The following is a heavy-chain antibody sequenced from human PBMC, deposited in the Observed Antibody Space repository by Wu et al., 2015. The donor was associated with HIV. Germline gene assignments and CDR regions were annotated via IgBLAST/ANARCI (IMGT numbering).Heavy chain of an antibody. J-gene: IGHJ4*02. D-gene: IGHD4-17*01. Sequence: QVQLVQSGAEVKKPGASVKVSCKASGYTFTGYYMHWVRQAPGQGLEWMGWINPNSGGTNYAQKFQGRVTITTDESTSTAYMELSSLRSEDTAVYYCAGTGTNTVTTFDYWGQGTLVTVSS. CDR2: INPNSGGT. CDR3: AGTGTNTVTTFDY. CDR1: GYTFTGYY. V-gene: IGHV1-2*02.